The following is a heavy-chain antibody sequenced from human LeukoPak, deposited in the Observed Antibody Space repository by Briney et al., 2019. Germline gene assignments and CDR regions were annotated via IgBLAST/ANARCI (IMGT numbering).Heavy chain of an antibody. CDR2: ISSSSSTI. V-gene: IGHV3-48*01. Sequence: GGTLRLSCAASGFTFSSYGMSWVRQAPGKGLEWVPYISSSSSTIYYADSVKGRFTISRDNAKNSLYLQMNSLRAEDTAVYYCARDRGNQRGYYYYYMDVWGKGTTVTVSS. CDR3: ARDRGNQRGYYYYYMDV. D-gene: IGHD1-14*01. J-gene: IGHJ6*03. CDR1: GFTFSSYG.